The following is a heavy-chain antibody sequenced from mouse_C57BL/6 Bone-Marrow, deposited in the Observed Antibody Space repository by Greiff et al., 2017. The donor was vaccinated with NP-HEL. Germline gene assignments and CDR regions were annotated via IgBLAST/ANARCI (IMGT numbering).Heavy chain of an antibody. V-gene: IGHV1-26*01. CDR2: INPNNGGT. D-gene: IGHD2-4*01. CDR1: GYTFTDYY. J-gene: IGHJ3*01. CDR3: ARRGDYDGGLFAY. Sequence: EVQLQQSGPELVKPGASVKISCKASGYTFTDYYMNWVKQSHGKSLEWIGDINPNNGGTSYNQKFKGKATLTVDKSSSTAYMELRSLTSEDSAVYYCARRGDYDGGLFAYWGQGTLVTVSA.